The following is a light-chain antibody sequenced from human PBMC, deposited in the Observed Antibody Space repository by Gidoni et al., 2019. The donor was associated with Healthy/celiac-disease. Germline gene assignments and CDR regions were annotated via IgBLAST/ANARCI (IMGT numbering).Light chain of an antibody. J-gene: IGLJ1*01. CDR3: SSYTSSSTPYV. V-gene: IGLV2-14*03. Sequence: QSALTQPASVSGPPGQSITISCTGTSSDAGGYNYVSGYQKHPGKAPKLMIYDVSNRPSGVSNRFSGSKSGNTASLTISGLQSEDEDDYYCSSYTSSSTPYVFGTGTKVTVL. CDR1: SSDAGGYNY. CDR2: DVS.